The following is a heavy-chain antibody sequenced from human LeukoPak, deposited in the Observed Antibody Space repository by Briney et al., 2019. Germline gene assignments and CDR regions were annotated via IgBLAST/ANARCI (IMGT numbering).Heavy chain of an antibody. V-gene: IGHV4-59*01. CDR3: ARAYHSSWYLNWFDP. CDR2: IYYSGST. D-gene: IGHD6-13*01. J-gene: IGHJ5*02. Sequence: PSETLSLTCTVSGGSISSYNWSWIRQPPGKGLEWIGYIYYSGSTNYNPSLKSRVTISVDTSKNQFSLKLSSVTAADTAMYYCARAYHSSWYLNWFDPWGQGTLVTVSS. CDR1: GGSISSYN.